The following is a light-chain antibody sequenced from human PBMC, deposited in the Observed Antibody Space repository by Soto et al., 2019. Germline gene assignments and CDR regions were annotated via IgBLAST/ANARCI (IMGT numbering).Light chain of an antibody. CDR3: QQSYSILGA. CDR1: QSISSY. CDR2: AAS. Sequence: DIEMTQSPSSLSASVGARVTITCRASQSISSYLNWYRQKPGKAPELLIYAASSLQSGVPSRFSGSGSGTDFTLTISSLQPEDFATYYCQQSYSILGAFGQGTKVDIK. J-gene: IGKJ1*01. V-gene: IGKV1-39*01.